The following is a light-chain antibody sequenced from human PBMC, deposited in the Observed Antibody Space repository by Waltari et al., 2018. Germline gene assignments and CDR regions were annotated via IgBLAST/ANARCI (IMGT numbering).Light chain of an antibody. Sequence: QSVLTQPPSASGTPGQRVTISCSGSSSNIGGNTVHWYQHLPGTAPKLHIDADHQRPSGGPDRVSGSKSGTSASLAISGLQSEDEADYYCAAWDDSLNGPRVVFGGGTKLTVL. CDR1: SSNIGGNT. J-gene: IGLJ3*02. CDR2: ADH. V-gene: IGLV1-44*01. CDR3: AAWDDSLNGPRVV.